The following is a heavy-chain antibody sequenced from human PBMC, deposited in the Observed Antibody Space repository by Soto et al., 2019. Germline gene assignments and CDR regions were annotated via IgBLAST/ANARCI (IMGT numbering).Heavy chain of an antibody. D-gene: IGHD6-25*01. CDR1: GYTFTTYG. CDR2: ISVYNGNT. Sequence: QVQLVQSGAEVKKPGASVKVSCKASGYTFTTYGITWVRQAPGQGLEWMGWISVYNGNTNSAQKLQGRVTMTADTSTSTAYMELRSLRSDDPAVYSCARGDRLWYYDFWGRGTLVTVSS. J-gene: IGHJ2*01. CDR3: ARGDRLWYYDF. V-gene: IGHV1-18*01.